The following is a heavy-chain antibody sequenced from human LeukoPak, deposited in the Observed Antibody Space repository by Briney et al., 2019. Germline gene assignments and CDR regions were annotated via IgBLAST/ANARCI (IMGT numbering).Heavy chain of an antibody. CDR1: GGSISSSSYY. CDR2: IYYSGST. D-gene: IGHD5-24*01. Sequence: SETLSLTCAVYGGSISSSSYYWGWIRQPPGKGLEWIGSIYYSGSTYYNPSLKSRVTISVDTSKNQFSLKLSSVTAADTAVYYCARLEMTFDYWGQGTLVTVSS. CDR3: ARLEMTFDY. J-gene: IGHJ4*02. V-gene: IGHV4-39*01.